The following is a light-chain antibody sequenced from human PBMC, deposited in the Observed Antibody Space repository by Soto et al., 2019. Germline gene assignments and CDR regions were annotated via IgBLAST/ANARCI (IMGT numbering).Light chain of an antibody. CDR3: ATWDDSRKGV. CDR1: TSNIGSHS. Sequence: QSVLTQPPSASGTPGQRIIISCSGSTSNIGSHSVNWFQQVPGTAPKLLIITNNQRPSGVPDRFSGSKSGASASLAISRLQSEDEATYYCATWDDSRKGVFGTGTKLTVL. J-gene: IGLJ1*01. CDR2: TNN. V-gene: IGLV1-44*01.